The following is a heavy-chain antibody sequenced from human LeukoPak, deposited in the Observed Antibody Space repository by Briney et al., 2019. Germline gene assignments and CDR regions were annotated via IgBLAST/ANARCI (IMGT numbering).Heavy chain of an antibody. CDR2: ISSSSSTI. V-gene: IGHV3-48*01. CDR1: GFTFSSYS. D-gene: IGHD3-22*01. Sequence: GGSLRLSCAASGFTFSSYSMNWVRQAPGKGLEWVSYISSSSSTIYYADSVKGRFTFSRDNAKNSLYLQMNSLRAEDTAVYYCARDHYYDSSGYSRSLYYYYYYGMDVWGQGTTVTVSS. J-gene: IGHJ6*02. CDR3: ARDHYYDSSGYSRSLYYYYYYGMDV.